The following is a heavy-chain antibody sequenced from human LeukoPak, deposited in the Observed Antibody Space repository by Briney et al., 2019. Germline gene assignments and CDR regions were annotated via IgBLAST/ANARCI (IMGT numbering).Heavy chain of an antibody. Sequence: GASVTVSCKASGYTFTGYYMHWVRQAPGQGLEWMGWINPNSGGTNYAQKFQGRVTMTRDTSISTAYMELSRLRSDDTAVYYRARDRTTAADFDPWGQGTLVTVSS. CDR2: INPNSGGT. CDR1: GYTFTGYY. V-gene: IGHV1-2*02. J-gene: IGHJ5*02. D-gene: IGHD1-7*01. CDR3: ARDRTTAADFDP.